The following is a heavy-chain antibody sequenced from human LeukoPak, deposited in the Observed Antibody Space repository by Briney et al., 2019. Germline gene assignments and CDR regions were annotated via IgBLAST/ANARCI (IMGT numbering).Heavy chain of an antibody. D-gene: IGHD3-10*01. J-gene: IGHJ6*02. V-gene: IGHV3-33*01. CDR3: ARDYGYGMDV. Sequence: GRPLRLSCAASGFTFSSYRMHGLRHATGKGLEWVAVIWYDGSNKQYAHSVKGRFTISRDNSKNTLYVQMDSQRGEDTAVYCWARDYGYGMDVWGQGTTVTVSS. CDR2: IWYDGSNK. CDR1: GFTFSSYR.